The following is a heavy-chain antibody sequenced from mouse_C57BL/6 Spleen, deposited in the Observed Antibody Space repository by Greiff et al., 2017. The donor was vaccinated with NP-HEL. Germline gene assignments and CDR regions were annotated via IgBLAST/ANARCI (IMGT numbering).Heavy chain of an antibody. J-gene: IGHJ2*01. V-gene: IGHV1-80*01. CDR2: IYPGDGDT. D-gene: IGHD1-1*01. CDR3: ARCTTVVSNYFDY. Sequence: QLKQSGAELVKPGASVKISCKASGYAFSSYWMNWVKQRPGKGLEWIGQIYPGDGDTNYNGKFKGKATLTADKSSSTAYMQLSSLTSEDSAGYFCARCTTVVSNYFDYWGQGTTLTVSS. CDR1: GYAFSSYW.